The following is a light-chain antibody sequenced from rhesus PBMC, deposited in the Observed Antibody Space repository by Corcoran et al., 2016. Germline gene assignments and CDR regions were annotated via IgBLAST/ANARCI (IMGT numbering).Light chain of an antibody. CDR2: AAS. CDR1: QGISNY. Sequence: DIQMTQSPSSLSASVGDRVTITCRASQGISNYLSWYQQKPGKVPKRLINAASSLECGVPSRFRGRGSWTDFTLAIRSLQPEDFAAYYCLQYNSKPFTFGPGTKLDIK. CDR3: LQYNSKPFT. V-gene: IGKV1-36*01. J-gene: IGKJ3*01.